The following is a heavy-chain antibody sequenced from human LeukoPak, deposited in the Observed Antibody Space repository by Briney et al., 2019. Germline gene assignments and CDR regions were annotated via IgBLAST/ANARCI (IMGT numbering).Heavy chain of an antibody. J-gene: IGHJ3*02. D-gene: IGHD3-9*01. V-gene: IGHV1-8*01. CDR2: MNPNSGNT. CDR3: ARGLFQVLRYFDWSI. Sequence: ASVKVSCKASGYTFTSYDINWVRQATGQGLEWMGWMNPNSGNTGYAQKFQGRVTMTRNTSISTAYMELSSLRSEDTAVYYCARGLFQVLRYFDWSIWGQGTMVTVSS. CDR1: GYTFTSYD.